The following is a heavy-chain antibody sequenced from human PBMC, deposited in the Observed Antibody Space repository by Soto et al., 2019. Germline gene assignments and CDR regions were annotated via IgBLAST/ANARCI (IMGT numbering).Heavy chain of an antibody. D-gene: IGHD2-2*01. CDR3: AKESCSSVSCYARQPTAEHFQH. CDR2: ISGSGDVI. V-gene: IGHV3-23*01. CDR1: GFTFSSYG. J-gene: IGHJ1*01. Sequence: GGSLRLSCAASGFTFSSYGMSWVRQAPGKGLEWVSAISGSGDVIYFADSVKGRFTISRDNSKNTLYLQMSSLRVEDTAVYYCAKESCSSVSCYARQPTAEHFQHWGQGT.